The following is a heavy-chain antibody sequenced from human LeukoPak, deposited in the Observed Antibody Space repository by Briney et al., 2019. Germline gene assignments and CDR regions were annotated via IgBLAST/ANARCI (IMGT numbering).Heavy chain of an antibody. J-gene: IGHJ4*02. Sequence: KPGGSLSLSCAASGVTFSNYSMNWVRQAPGKGLEWVSSISSSSSYIYYADSVKGRLTISIDNAKNSLYLQMNSLRAEDTAVYYCARALIDGNTPFDYWGQGTLVTVSS. CDR3: ARALIDGNTPFDY. V-gene: IGHV3-21*01. CDR2: ISSSSSYI. D-gene: IGHD4-23*01. CDR1: GVTFSNYS.